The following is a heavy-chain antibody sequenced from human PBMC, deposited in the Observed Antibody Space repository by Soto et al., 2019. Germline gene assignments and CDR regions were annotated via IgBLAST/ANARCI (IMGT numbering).Heavy chain of an antibody. Sequence: QVQLVQSGAEVKKPGASVKVSCKTSGYTFTSYGLTWVRQAPGQGLEWVGWISAYNGNTNYAQKLQGRVTMTTDTARSTAYMELRSLRSDDTAVYYCARGSSSWNYGMDVWGEGTTVSVSS. CDR2: ISAYNGNT. CDR1: GYTFTSYG. V-gene: IGHV1-18*01. CDR3: ARGSSSWNYGMDV. D-gene: IGHD6-13*01. J-gene: IGHJ6*04.